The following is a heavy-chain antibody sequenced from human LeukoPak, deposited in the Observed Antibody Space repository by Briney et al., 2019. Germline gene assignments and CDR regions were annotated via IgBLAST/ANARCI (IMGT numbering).Heavy chain of an antibody. J-gene: IGHJ4*02. CDR3: ARDPNVDTAMEPSDY. D-gene: IGHD5-18*01. V-gene: IGHV1-69*06. CDR1: GGTFSSYA. CDR2: IIPIFGTA. Sequence: SVKVSCKASGGTFSSYAISWVRQAPGQGLEWMGGIIPIFGTANYAQKFQGRVTITADKSTSTAYMELSSLRSEDTAVYYCARDPNVDTAMEPSDYWGQGTLVTVSS.